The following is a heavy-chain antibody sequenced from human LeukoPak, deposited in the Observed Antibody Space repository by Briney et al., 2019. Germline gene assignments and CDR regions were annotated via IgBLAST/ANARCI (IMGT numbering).Heavy chain of an antibody. CDR3: AKGIYSSGWSYFDY. CDR1: GFTFSNSA. J-gene: IGHJ4*01. Sequence: GGSLRLSCAASGFTFSNSAMSWVRQAPGKGLEWVSTLSGSGITTYYADSVKGRFTVSRDNSKNTLYLQMNSLRAEDTAVYYCAKGIYSSGWSYFDYWGHGTLVTVSS. D-gene: IGHD6-19*01. CDR2: LSGSGITT. V-gene: IGHV3-23*01.